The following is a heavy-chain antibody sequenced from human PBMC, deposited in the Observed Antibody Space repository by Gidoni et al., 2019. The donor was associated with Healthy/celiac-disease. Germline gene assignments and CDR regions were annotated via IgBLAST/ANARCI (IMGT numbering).Heavy chain of an antibody. CDR2: SDWDDDK. CDR1: GFALSTSGMR. V-gene: IGHV2-70*04. CDR3: ARGFWSGSHGMDV. D-gene: IGHD3-3*01. Sequence: QVTLKESGPALVNPTQTLTLTCTFSGFALSTSGMRVSWIRPPPGKALEWLARSDWDDDKFYSTSLKTRLTISKDPSKNQVVLTMTNMDPVDTATYYCARGFWSGSHGMDVWGQGTTVTVSS. J-gene: IGHJ6*02.